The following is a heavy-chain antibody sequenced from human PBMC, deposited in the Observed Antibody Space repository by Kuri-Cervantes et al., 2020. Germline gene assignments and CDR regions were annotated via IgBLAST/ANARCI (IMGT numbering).Heavy chain of an antibody. CDR2: INPSGGST. CDR3: ARDSDQLQGRGWFDP. V-gene: IGHV1-46*01. J-gene: IGHJ5*02. D-gene: IGHD2-2*01. CDR1: GYTFTSYY. Sequence: ASVKVSCKASGYTFTSYYMHWVRQAPGQGLEWMGIINPSGGSTSYAQKFQGRVTMTRDTSTSTVYMELSSLRSEDTAVYYCARDSDQLQGRGWFDPWGQGTLVTVYS.